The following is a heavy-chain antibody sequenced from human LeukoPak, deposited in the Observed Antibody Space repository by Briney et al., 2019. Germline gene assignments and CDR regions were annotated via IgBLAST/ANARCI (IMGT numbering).Heavy chain of an antibody. CDR3: ARTDYSLP. J-gene: IGHJ5*02. V-gene: IGHV4-34*01. D-gene: IGHD4-11*01. CDR1: GGSFSGYW. Sequence: KTSETLSLTCVVSGGSFSGYWWCWIRQSPGTGLEWIGEISHSGETNYNPSFESRVSISLDTSKNQFSLHLSSVTAADTAVYYCARTDYSLPWGQGTPVTVSS. CDR2: ISHSGET.